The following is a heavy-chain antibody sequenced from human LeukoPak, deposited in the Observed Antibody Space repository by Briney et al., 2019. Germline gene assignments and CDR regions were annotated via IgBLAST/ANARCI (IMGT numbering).Heavy chain of an antibody. CDR3: ASFSSSWYWFDP. CDR2: IYHSGST. V-gene: IGHV4-4*02. D-gene: IGHD6-13*01. CDR1: GGSISSSNW. Sequence: SGTLSLTCAVSGGSISSSNWWSWVRQPPGKGLEWIGEIYHSGSTNYNPSLKSRVTISVDTSKNQFSLKLSSVTAADTAVYYCASFSSSWYWFDPWGQGTLVTVSS. J-gene: IGHJ5*02.